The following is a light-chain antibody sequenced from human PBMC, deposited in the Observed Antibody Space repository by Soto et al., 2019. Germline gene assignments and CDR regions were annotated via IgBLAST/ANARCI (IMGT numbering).Light chain of an antibody. CDR2: EVS. J-gene: IGLJ1*01. Sequence: QSALTQPASVSGSPGQSITISCTGTSSDVGGYNYVSWYQQHPGKAPKLMIFEVSNRPSGISYRFSGSKSGNTASLTISGLQAEDEGDYYCSSYTSTSTRVFGSGTKLTAL. V-gene: IGLV2-14*01. CDR3: SSYTSTSTRV. CDR1: SSDVGGYNY.